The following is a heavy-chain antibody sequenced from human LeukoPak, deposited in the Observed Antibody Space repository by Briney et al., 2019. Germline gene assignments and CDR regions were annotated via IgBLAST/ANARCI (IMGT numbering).Heavy chain of an antibody. CDR3: AREYCSSTSCSVDY. CDR1: GFTVSSNY. J-gene: IGHJ4*02. V-gene: IGHV3-66*02. Sequence: GGSLRLSCAASGFTVSSNYMSWVRQAPGKGLEWVSVIYSGGSTYYADSVKGRFTISRDNSKNTLYLQMNSLRAEDTAVYYCAREYCSSTSCSVDYWGQGTLVTASS. D-gene: IGHD2-2*01. CDR2: IYSGGST.